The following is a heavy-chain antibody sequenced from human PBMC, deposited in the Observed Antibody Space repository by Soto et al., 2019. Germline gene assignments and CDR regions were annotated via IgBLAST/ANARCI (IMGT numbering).Heavy chain of an antibody. D-gene: IGHD3-3*01. Sequence: QVQLVQSGAEVKRPGSSVKVACKASGGTFTNYGISWVRQAPGQGLEWMGGIIPVFGTTNYAQKFQGRVSIPADESTRRAYMDLSSLPSDDPAVYFCARGSEALLVRVPGGPLYNWFAPWGQGTLVTVSS. CDR3: ARGSEALLVRVPGGPLYNWFAP. CDR1: GGTFTNYG. V-gene: IGHV1-69*01. J-gene: IGHJ5*02. CDR2: IIPVFGTT.